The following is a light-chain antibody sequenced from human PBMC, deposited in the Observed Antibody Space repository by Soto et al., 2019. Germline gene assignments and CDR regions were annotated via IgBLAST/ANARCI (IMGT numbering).Light chain of an antibody. CDR2: GGS. CDR1: QSVSSNH. V-gene: IGKV3-20*01. Sequence: DIVLTQSPDTLSLSPGERATLYCRASQSVSSNHLAWYQQNPGQAPRLLIDGGSSRATGIPVRCSGSGAETDFTLTITRLEAEDFAMYYWQQYSSSRTFGQGTKVDVK. J-gene: IGKJ1*01. CDR3: QQYSSSRT.